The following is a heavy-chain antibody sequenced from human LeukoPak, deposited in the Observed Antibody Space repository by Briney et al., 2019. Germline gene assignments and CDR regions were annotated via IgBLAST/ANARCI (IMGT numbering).Heavy chain of an antibody. J-gene: IGHJ4*02. Sequence: GGSLRLSCAASGFTVSSYGMHWVRQAPGRGLEWVAFIWYDGSTKYYADSVKGRFTISRDNSQNTLYLQMNSLRAEDTAVYYCARDPHCTNGVCYVGVYYYFDYWGQGTLATVSS. V-gene: IGHV3-33*08. CDR1: GFTVSSYG. CDR3: ARDPHCTNGVCYVGVYYYFDY. D-gene: IGHD2-8*01. CDR2: IWYDGSTK.